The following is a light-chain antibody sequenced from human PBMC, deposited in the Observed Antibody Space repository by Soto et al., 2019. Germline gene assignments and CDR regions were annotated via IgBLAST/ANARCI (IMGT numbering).Light chain of an antibody. Sequence: QSVLTQPPSASGSPEQSVTISCTGASSDVGGYSYVSWYQQHPGKAPKLMIYEVSKRPSGVPDRFSGSKSGNTASLTVSGLQAEDEADYYCSSYGGSNNLVFGGGTKLTVL. CDR1: SSDVGGYSY. J-gene: IGLJ2*01. V-gene: IGLV2-8*01. CDR2: EVS. CDR3: SSYGGSNNLV.